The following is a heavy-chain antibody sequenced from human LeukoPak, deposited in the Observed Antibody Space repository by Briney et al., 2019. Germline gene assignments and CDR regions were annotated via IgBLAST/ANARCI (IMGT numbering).Heavy chain of an antibody. V-gene: IGHV4-34*01. CDR2: IDHSGST. D-gene: IGHD3-22*01. J-gene: IGHJ3*02. Sequence: SETLSLTCAVYGGSFSGYYWSWIRQPPGKGLEWIGEIDHSGSTNYSPSLKSRVTISVDTSKNQFSLRLSSVTAADTAVYYCALHVSTYYSDTSASIRGASDIWGQGTVVTVSS. CDR3: ALHVSTYYSDTSASIRGASDI. CDR1: GGSFSGYY.